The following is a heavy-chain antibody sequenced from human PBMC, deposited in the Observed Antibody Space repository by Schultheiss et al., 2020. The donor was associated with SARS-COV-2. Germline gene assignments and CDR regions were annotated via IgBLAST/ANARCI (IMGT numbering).Heavy chain of an antibody. CDR3: ARDASPPLIVVVPAASYYMDV. J-gene: IGHJ6*03. CDR2: ISYDGSNK. Sequence: GGSLRLSCAASGFTFSSYWMHWVRQAPGKGLVWVAVISYDGSNKYYADSVKGRFTISRDNSKNTLYLQMNSLRAEDTAVYYCARDASPPLIVVVPAASYYMDVWGKGTTVTVSS. D-gene: IGHD2-2*01. V-gene: IGHV3-30*03. CDR1: GFTFSSYW.